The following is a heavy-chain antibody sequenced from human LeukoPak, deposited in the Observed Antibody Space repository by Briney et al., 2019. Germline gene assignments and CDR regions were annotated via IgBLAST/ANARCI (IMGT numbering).Heavy chain of an antibody. D-gene: IGHD3-9*01. CDR2: INQDGSKK. CDR3: ARDPDILTGIAFDI. J-gene: IGHJ3*02. V-gene: IGHV3-7*05. Sequence: GGSLILSCAASGFTFSRDWMSWVRQAPGKGLEWVANINQDGSKKYYADSVKGRFTISRDNAKNSLYLQMNSLRAEDTAVYYCARDPDILTGIAFDIWGQGTMVTVSS. CDR1: GFTFSRDW.